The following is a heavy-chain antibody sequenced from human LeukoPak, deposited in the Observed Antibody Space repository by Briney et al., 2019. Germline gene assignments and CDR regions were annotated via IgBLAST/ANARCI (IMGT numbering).Heavy chain of an antibody. CDR2: ISGDGGST. D-gene: IGHD3-16*01. J-gene: IGHJ4*02. CDR3: AKDLGVPGSPLDD. CDR1: GFTFDYYA. V-gene: IGHV3-43*02. Sequence: GGSLRLSCAASGFTFDYYAMHWVRQAPRKGLEWVSLISGDGGSTHYADSVKGRFTISRDNSKNSLYLQMNSLRTEDIALYYCAKDLGVPGSPLDDWGQGTLVTVSS.